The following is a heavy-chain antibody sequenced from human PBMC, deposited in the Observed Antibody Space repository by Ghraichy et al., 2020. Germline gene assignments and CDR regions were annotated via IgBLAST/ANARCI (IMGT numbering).Heavy chain of an antibody. CDR2: IYYSGST. D-gene: IGHD4-17*01. Sequence: SETLSLTCTVSGGSISSSSYYWGWIRQPPGKGLEWIGSIYYSGSTYYNPSLKSRVTISVDTSKNQFSLKLSSVTAADTAVYYCARQSYGDATPLDYWGQGTLVTVSS. J-gene: IGHJ4*02. V-gene: IGHV4-39*07. CDR3: ARQSYGDATPLDY. CDR1: GGSISSSSYY.